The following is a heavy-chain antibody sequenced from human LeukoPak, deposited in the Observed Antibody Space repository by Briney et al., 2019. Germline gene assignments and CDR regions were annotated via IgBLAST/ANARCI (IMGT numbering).Heavy chain of an antibody. CDR1: GYTFTSYY. D-gene: IGHD1-14*01. V-gene: IGHV1-46*01. Sequence: ASVKVSCKASGYTFTSYYMHWVRPAPGQGLEGMGIINPSGWSTSYAQKFQGRVTMTRDTSTSTVYMELRSLRSEDTAVYYCARSYAPTIRTYDYWGQGTLVTVSS. CDR3: ARSYAPTIRTYDY. J-gene: IGHJ4*02. CDR2: INPSGWST.